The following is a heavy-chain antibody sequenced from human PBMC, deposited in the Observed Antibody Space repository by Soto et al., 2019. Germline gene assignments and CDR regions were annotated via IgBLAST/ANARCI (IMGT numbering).Heavy chain of an antibody. CDR1: GFTFSSYA. CDR2: ISGSGGST. D-gene: IGHD1-1*01. V-gene: IGHV3-23*01. CDR3: AKFCGRLGKCYYYGMDV. J-gene: IGHJ6*02. Sequence: GGSLRLSCAASGFTFSSYAMSWVRQAPGKGLEWVSAISGSGGSTYYADSVKGQFTISRDNSKNTLYLQMNSLRAEDTAVYYCAKFCGRLGKCYYYGMDVWGQGTTVTVSS.